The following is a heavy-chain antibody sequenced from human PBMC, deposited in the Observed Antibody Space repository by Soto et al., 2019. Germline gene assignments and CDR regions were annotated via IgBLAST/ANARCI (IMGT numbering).Heavy chain of an antibody. Sequence: GGSLRLSCAASGFTFSSYGMHWVRQAPGKGLEWVAVIWYDGSNKYYADSVKGRFTISRDNSKNTLYLQMNSLRAEDTAVYYCARDPAEGISSIAARGLDYWGQGTLVTVSS. CDR3: ARDPAEGISSIAARGLDY. CDR2: IWYDGSNK. CDR1: GFTFSSYG. V-gene: IGHV3-33*01. J-gene: IGHJ4*02. D-gene: IGHD6-6*01.